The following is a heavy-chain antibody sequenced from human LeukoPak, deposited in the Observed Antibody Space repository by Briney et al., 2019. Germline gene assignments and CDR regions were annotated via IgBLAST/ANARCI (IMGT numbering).Heavy chain of an antibody. CDR1: GVTLSNYA. J-gene: IGHJ4*02. Sequence: GGSLRLSCTASGVTLSNYAMHWVRRPPGRGLEWVAVISFDGTNKYYGDSVEGRFSVSRGNSKNTLYLQMNSLRPDDTAMYYCATDYGDYEPIDYWGQGTLVTVSS. D-gene: IGHD4-17*01. CDR3: ATDYGDYEPIDY. V-gene: IGHV3-30*04. CDR2: ISFDGTNK.